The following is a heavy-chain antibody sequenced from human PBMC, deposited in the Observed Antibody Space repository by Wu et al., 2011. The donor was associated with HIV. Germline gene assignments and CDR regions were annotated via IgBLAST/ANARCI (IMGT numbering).Heavy chain of an antibody. CDR1: GYTFTGYY. V-gene: IGHV1-2*02. Sequence: QVQLVQSGAEVKKPGASVKVSCKASGYTFTGYYMHWVRQAPGQGLEWMGWINPNSGGTNYAQKVQGRVTMTTDASTSTVYMEVRSLRSDDTAVYYCARDPPGYPYFFDYWGQGTLVTVSS. CDR2: INPNSGGT. D-gene: IGHD5-12*01. CDR3: ARDPPGYPYFFDY. J-gene: IGHJ4*02.